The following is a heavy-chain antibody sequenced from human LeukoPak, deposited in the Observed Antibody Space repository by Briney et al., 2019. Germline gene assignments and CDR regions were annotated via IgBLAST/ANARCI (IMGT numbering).Heavy chain of an antibody. CDR1: GFTFSSYS. CDR3: LPGGIAVAATGY. J-gene: IGHJ4*02. V-gene: IGHV3-21*01. CDR2: ISSSSSYI. Sequence: GGSLRLSCAASGFTFSSYSMNWVRQAPGKGLEWVSSISSSSSYIYYADSVKGRFTISRDNAKNSLYLQMNSLRAEDTAVYYCLPGGIAVAATGYWGQGTLVTVSS. D-gene: IGHD6-19*01.